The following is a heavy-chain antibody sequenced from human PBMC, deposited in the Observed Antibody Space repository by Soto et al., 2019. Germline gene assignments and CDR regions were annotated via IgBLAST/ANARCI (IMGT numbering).Heavy chain of an antibody. CDR1: GGTFSSYA. J-gene: IGHJ6*02. CDR3: ASPNSQELLERGYYYYYYGMDV. Sequence: QVQLVQSGAEVKKPGSSVKVSCKASGGTFSSYAISWVRQAPGQGLEWMGGIIPIFGTANYAQKFQGRVTITADESTSTAYMELSSLRSEDTAVYYCASPNSQELLERGYYYYYYGMDVWGQGTTVTVSS. V-gene: IGHV1-69*01. CDR2: IIPIFGTA. D-gene: IGHD1-26*01.